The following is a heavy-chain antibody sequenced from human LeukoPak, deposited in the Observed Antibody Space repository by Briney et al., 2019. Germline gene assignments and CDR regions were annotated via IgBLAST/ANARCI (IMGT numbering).Heavy chain of an antibody. V-gene: IGHV3-21*01. J-gene: IGHJ5*02. CDR3: AKFGRIVVVPAAMS. CDR2: ISSSSSYI. Sequence: GGSLSLSCAASGFTFSAYSMIWVRQAPGKGLEWVSSISSSSSYIYYADSVKGRFTISRDNAKNSLYLQMNSLRAEDTAVYYCAKFGRIVVVPAAMSWGQGTLVTVSS. D-gene: IGHD2-2*01. CDR1: GFTFSAYS.